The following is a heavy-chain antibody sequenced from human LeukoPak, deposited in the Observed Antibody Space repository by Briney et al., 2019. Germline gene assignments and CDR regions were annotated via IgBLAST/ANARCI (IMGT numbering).Heavy chain of an antibody. CDR2: IYNSGSA. CDR3: ARRRVLPPAYYFDY. J-gene: IGHJ4*02. D-gene: IGHD2/OR15-2a*01. Sequence: SETLSLTCTVSGDSINNYYWTWIRQPPGKGLERIGYIYNSGSAIYNPSLKSRVTISVDTSKNQFSLKLSSMTAADTAVYYCARRRVLPPAYYFDYWGQGTLVTVSS. V-gene: IGHV4-59*01. CDR1: GDSINNYY.